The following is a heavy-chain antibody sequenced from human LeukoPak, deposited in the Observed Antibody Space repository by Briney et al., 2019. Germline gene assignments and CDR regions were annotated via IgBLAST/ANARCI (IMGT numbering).Heavy chain of an antibody. J-gene: IGHJ4*02. CDR3: ARGRWLQPWGYFDY. Sequence: SVKVSCKASGGTFSSYAISWVRQAPGQGREWMGGIIPIFGTANYAQKFQSRVTITTDESTSTAYMELSSLRSEDTAVYYCARGRWLQPWGYFDYWGQGTLVTVSS. CDR1: GGTFSSYA. V-gene: IGHV1-69*05. D-gene: IGHD5-24*01. CDR2: IIPIFGTA.